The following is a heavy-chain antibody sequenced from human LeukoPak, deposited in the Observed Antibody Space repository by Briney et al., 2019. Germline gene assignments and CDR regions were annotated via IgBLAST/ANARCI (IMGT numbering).Heavy chain of an antibody. CDR3: ARVLDTVTYFDY. Sequence: PSETLSLTCTVSGGSISSYYWSWIRQPPEKGLEWIGYIYYSGSTNYNPSLKSRVTISLDTSKNQFSLNLSSVTAADTAVYYCARVLDTVTYFDYWGQGTLVTVSS. D-gene: IGHD5-18*01. J-gene: IGHJ4*02. CDR2: IYYSGST. CDR1: GGSISSYY. V-gene: IGHV4-59*01.